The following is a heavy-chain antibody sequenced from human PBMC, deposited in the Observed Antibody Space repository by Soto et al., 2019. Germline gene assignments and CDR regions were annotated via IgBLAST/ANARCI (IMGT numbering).Heavy chain of an antibody. CDR1: GFTFSSYA. CDR3: AKDRPQQQLVPTSFDY. J-gene: IGHJ4*02. CDR2: ISGSGGST. V-gene: IGHV3-23*01. D-gene: IGHD6-13*01. Sequence: GGSLRLSCAASGFTFSSYAMSWVRQAPGKGLEWVSAISGSGGSTYYADSVKGRFTISRDNSKNTLYLQMNSLRAEDTAVYYCAKDRPQQQLVPTSFDYWGQGTLVTVSS.